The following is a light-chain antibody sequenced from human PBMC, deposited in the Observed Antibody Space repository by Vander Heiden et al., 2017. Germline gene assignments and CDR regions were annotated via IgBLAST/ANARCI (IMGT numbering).Light chain of an antibody. CDR2: ETT. J-gene: IGLJ3*02. CDR3: LLSFSGGRGV. CDR1: TRGVTTGHH. V-gene: IGLV7-46*01. Sequence: QAVVTQEPSLTVSPGRTVTLTCGLNTRGVTTGHHPYWFQQKPGQAPRTLISETTAEHSWTPARFSGSLLGGKAALTLSGAQPEDEADYYCLLSFSGGRGVFGGGTKLTV.